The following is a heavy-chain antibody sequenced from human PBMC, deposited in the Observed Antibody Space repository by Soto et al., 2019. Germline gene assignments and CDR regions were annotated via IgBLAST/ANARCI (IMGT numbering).Heavy chain of an antibody. J-gene: IGHJ6*02. Sequence: GESLKISCKGSGYSFTSYWISWVRQMPGKGLEWMGRIDPSDSYTNYSPSFQGHVTISADKSISTAYLQWSSLKASDTAMYYCARPTPPDDYKYYYYYGMDVWGQGTTVTVSS. CDR2: IDPSDSYT. D-gene: IGHD4-4*01. CDR1: GYSFTSYW. CDR3: ARPTPPDDYKYYYYYGMDV. V-gene: IGHV5-10-1*01.